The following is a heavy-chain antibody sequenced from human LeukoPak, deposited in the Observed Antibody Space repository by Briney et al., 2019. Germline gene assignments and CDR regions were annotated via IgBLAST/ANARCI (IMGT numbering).Heavy chain of an antibody. CDR1: GFTFSGRW. V-gene: IGHV3-7*01. CDR2: IKPDGSEK. J-gene: IGHJ5*02. D-gene: IGHD3-22*01. Sequence: PGGSLRLSCAASGFTFSGRWMSWVRQAPGKGLEWVANIKPDGSEKNYVDSVKGRFTISRDNAKNTLNLQMNSLRAEDTAVYYCARDLGQYYDTSDNWFDPWGQGTLVTVSS. CDR3: ARDLGQYYDTSDNWFDP.